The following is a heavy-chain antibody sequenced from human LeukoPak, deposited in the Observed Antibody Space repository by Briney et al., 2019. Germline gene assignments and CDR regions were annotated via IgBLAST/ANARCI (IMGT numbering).Heavy chain of an antibody. J-gene: IGHJ4*02. D-gene: IGHD2-2*01. CDR1: GYTFTSHD. CDR2: MNPNSGNT. V-gene: IGHV1-8*01. Sequence: ASVKVSCKASGYTFTSHDINWVRQATGRGLEWMGWMNPNSGNTGYAQKFQGRVTMTRNTSISTAYMELSSLRSEGTAVYYCARETVVPAAIDYWGQGTLVTVSS. CDR3: ARETVVPAAIDY.